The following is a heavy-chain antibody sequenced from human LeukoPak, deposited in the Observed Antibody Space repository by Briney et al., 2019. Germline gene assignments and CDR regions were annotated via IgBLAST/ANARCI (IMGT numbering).Heavy chain of an antibody. D-gene: IGHD2-8*01. CDR1: GFTFNRFY. Sequence: GGSLRLSCSASGFTFNRFYLHWVRQAPGKGLEFVSHISSNGATTYYADSVKGRFTISRDNSKNTLYLQMNSLRAEDTAVYYCAKANGRGSNSREGFDIWGQGTVVTVSS. CDR3: AKANGRGSNSREGFDI. V-gene: IGHV3-64*04. CDR2: ISSNGATT. J-gene: IGHJ3*02.